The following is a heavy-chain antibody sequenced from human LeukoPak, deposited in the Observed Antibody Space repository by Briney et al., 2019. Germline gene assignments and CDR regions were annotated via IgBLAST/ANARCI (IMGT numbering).Heavy chain of an antibody. D-gene: IGHD2/OR15-2a*01. CDR1: GYTLTELS. CDR2: FDPEDGET. CDR3: ATFRVGPSRANRYFQH. V-gene: IGHV1-24*01. Sequence: GASVRVSCKVSGYTLTELSMHWVRQAPGKGLEWMGGFDPEDGETIYAQKFQGRVTMTEDTSTDTAYMELSSLRSEDTAVYYCATFRVGPSRANRYFQHWGQGTLVTVSS. J-gene: IGHJ1*01.